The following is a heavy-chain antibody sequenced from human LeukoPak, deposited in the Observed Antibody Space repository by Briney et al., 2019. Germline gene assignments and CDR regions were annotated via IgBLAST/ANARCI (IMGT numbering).Heavy chain of an antibody. Sequence: SGGSLRLSCAASGFTFSSYAMSWVRQAPGKGPEWVSSLSGGGGDTYYADSVNGQFTISRDNSKKTLYLQMNSLRAEDTAVYYCAKDRYYDSRRAYDYWGQGTLVTVSS. J-gene: IGHJ4*02. CDR1: GFTFSSYA. D-gene: IGHD3-22*01. CDR3: AKDRYYDSRRAYDY. V-gene: IGHV3-23*01. CDR2: LSGGGGDT.